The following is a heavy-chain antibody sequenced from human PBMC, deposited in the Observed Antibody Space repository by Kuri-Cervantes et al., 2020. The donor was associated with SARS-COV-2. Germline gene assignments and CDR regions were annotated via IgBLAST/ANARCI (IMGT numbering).Heavy chain of an antibody. J-gene: IGHJ4*02. CDR1: GGTFSTYA. CDR2: IIPILGIA. Sequence: SVKVSCKASGGTFSTYAISWVRQAPGQGLEWMGGIIPILGIANYAQKFQGRVTITADKSTSTAYMELSSLRSEDTAVYYCARERSYCSSTSCYNTPWTFDYWGQGTLVT. V-gene: IGHV1-69*10. CDR3: ARERSYCSSTSCYNTPWTFDY. D-gene: IGHD2-2*02.